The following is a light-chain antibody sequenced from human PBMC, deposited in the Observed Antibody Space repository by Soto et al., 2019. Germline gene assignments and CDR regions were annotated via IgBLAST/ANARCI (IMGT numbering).Light chain of an antibody. J-gene: IGKJ2*01. CDR2: GAS. V-gene: IGKV3-15*01. CDR1: QSVSSN. CDR3: QQYNKWPPVRYT. Sequence: EIVMTQSPATLSVSPGERATLSCRASQSVSSNLAWYQQKPGQAPRLLIYGASTRATGIPARFSGSGSGTEFTLPISSLQSEDFAVYYCQQYNKWPPVRYTLCPGTKLELK.